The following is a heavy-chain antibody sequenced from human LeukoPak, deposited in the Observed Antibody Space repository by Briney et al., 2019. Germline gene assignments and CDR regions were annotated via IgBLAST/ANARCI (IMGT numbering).Heavy chain of an antibody. CDR3: ARGRVAYSAYYFDY. J-gene: IGHJ4*02. CDR2: IYYTGNT. Sequence: SETLSLTCTVSGDSITNYFWSWIRQPPGKGLEWIGYIYYTGNTNYNPSLKSRVTISVDTSTNQFSLRLRSVTAADTAVYYCARGRVAYSAYYFDYWGRGTLATVSS. V-gene: IGHV4-59*01. CDR1: GDSITNYF. D-gene: IGHD2-15*01.